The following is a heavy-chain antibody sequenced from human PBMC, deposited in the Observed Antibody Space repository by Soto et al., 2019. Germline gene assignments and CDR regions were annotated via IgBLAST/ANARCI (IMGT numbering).Heavy chain of an antibody. Sequence: ASVKVSGKASGYTSTNYYMHWVRQAPGQGLEWMGMINPSGDSATYAQKFRGRITMTRDTSTSTVYLDLSSLRSEDTAVYYCAAYYYHTSGPFDPGGQGTLVTVSS. V-gene: IGHV1-46*01. D-gene: IGHD3-22*01. CDR3: AAYYYHTSGPFDP. J-gene: IGHJ5*02. CDR2: INPSGDSA. CDR1: GYTSTNYY.